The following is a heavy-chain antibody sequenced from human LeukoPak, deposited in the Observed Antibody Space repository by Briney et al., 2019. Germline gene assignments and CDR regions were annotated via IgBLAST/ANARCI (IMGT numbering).Heavy chain of an antibody. D-gene: IGHD3-22*01. CDR3: AITYYYDSSGYI. V-gene: IGHV3-74*01. CDR2: INSDGSST. CDR1: GFTFSSYW. J-gene: IGHJ4*02. Sequence: GGSLRLSCAASGFTFSSYWMHWVRQAPGKGLVWVSRINSDGSSTSYADSVKGRFTISRDNAKNTLYLQMNGLRAEDTAVYYCAITYYYDSSGYIWGQGTLVTVSS.